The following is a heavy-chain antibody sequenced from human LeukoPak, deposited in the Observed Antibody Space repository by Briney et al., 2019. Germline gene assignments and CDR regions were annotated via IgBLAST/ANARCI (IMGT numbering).Heavy chain of an antibody. J-gene: IGHJ3*02. CDR3: ARDGGPYDSSGYYVAFDI. CDR2: SIPIFGTA. D-gene: IGHD3-22*01. V-gene: IGHV1-69*13. CDR1: GGTFSSYA. Sequence: ASVKVSCKASGGTFSSYAISWVRQAPGQGLEWMGGSIPIFGTANYAQKFQGRVTITADESTSTAYMELSSLRSEDTAVYYCARDGGPYDSSGYYVAFDIWGQGTMVTVSS.